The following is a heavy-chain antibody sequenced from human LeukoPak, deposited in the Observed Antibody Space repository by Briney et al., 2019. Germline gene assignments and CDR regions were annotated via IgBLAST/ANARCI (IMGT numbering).Heavy chain of an antibody. CDR1: GFTSSNAS. CDR2: IKSKTDGGTT. J-gene: IGHJ4*02. D-gene: IGHD3-3*01. Sequence: GGSLRLSCAASGFTSSNASVSWVRHAPEEGLEWVGRIKSKTDGGTTNYAAPVKGRSTTSRDDSKSTLYLQMNSLKTEYTAVYYCTPRLTIVFDYWGQGTLVTVSS. CDR3: TPRLTIVFDY. V-gene: IGHV3-15*06.